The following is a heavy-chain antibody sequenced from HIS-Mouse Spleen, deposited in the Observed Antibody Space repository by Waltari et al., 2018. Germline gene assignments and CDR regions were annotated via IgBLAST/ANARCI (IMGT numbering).Heavy chain of an antibody. CDR2: ISYDGSNK. D-gene: IGHD6-19*01. V-gene: IGHV3-30*18. J-gene: IGHJ4*02. CDR1: GFTFSSYG. CDR3: AKASSGWLDY. Sequence: QVQLVESGGGVVQPGRSLRLSCAASGFTFSSYGMHWVRQAPGKGLECVAVISYDGSNKYYADSVKGRFTISRDNSKNTLYLQMNSLRAEDTAVYYCAKASSGWLDYWGQGILVTVSS.